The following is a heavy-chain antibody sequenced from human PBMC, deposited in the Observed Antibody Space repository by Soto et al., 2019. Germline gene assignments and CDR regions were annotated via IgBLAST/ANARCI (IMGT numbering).Heavy chain of an antibody. V-gene: IGHV1-46*01. CDR3: ARQTGTRDKTNKKWFDT. Sequence: XSVKISGKASGSTLTNYYIHLVRQAPRQGLECMGIINPTTGSTVYSQKFEGRVTMTWVTSTRTVYMEVNSLRAEDTAVYYCARQTGTRDKTNKKWFDTWGQGTLVTVSS. D-gene: IGHD1-7*01. J-gene: IGHJ5*02. CDR1: GSTLTNYY. CDR2: INPTTGST.